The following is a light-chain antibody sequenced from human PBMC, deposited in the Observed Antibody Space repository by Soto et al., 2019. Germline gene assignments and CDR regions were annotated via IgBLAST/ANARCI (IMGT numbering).Light chain of an antibody. CDR2: AAS. Sequence: DIQMTQSPSSLSASVGDRVTITCRASQSISSYLNWYQQKPCKAPKLLIYAASSLQSGVPSRFSGSGSGTDFTLTISSLQPEDFATYYCQQSYSTPLPFGPGTKADIK. V-gene: IGKV1-39*01. CDR1: QSISSY. J-gene: IGKJ3*01. CDR3: QQSYSTPLP.